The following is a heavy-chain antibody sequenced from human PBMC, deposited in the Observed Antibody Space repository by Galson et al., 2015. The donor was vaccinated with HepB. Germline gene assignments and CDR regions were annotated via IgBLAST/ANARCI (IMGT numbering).Heavy chain of an antibody. J-gene: IGHJ4*02. Sequence: FLTCTVSGGSIRSYYRCWIRQPAGTGREWIGRIYTSGSTNYNPSLKSRVTMSVDTSKDQFCLKLSSVTAADTAVYDCAREGYSYGPPDYWGQGTMVTVSS. V-gene: IGHV4-4*07. CDR2: IYTSGST. CDR1: GGSIRSYY. D-gene: IGHD5-18*01. CDR3: AREGYSYGPPDY.